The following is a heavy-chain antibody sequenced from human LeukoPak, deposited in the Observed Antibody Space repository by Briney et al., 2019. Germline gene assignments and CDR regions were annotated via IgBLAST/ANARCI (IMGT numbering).Heavy chain of an antibody. V-gene: IGHV1-2*02. J-gene: IGHJ4*02. CDR3: ARATFAIFGVVTPHFDY. CDR1: GYTFTGYY. Sequence: ASVKVSCKASGYTFTGYYMHWVRQAPGQGLEWMGWINPNSGGTNYAQKFQGRVTMTRDTSISTAHMELSRLRSDDTAVYYCARATFAIFGVVTPHFDYWGQGTLVTVSS. CDR2: INPNSGGT. D-gene: IGHD3-3*01.